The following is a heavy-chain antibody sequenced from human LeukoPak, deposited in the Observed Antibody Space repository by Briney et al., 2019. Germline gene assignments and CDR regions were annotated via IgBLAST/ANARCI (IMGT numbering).Heavy chain of an antibody. V-gene: IGHV4-4*02. CDR2: VYHSGSA. J-gene: IGHJ4*02. CDR1: GDSISSPKW. D-gene: IGHD2-15*01. Sequence: PSETLSLTCAVSGDSISSPKWWSWVRQAPGKGLEWIGEVYHSGSANYNPSVKSRVTISVDKSKNQFSLRLTSATAADTAVYYCARDLRGIVAPPRWGQGTLVSVSS. CDR3: ARDLRGIVAPPR.